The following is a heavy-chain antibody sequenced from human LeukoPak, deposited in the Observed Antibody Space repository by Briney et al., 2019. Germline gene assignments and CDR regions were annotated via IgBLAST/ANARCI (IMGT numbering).Heavy chain of an antibody. V-gene: IGHV3-23*01. CDR2: ISGSDAGT. CDR3: ARWETRVDTAFLGWKNPFDY. J-gene: IGHJ4*02. D-gene: IGHD5-18*01. Sequence: HSGGSLRLSCAASGFTFSSYAMSWVRQIPGKGLEWVSAISGSDAGTYYADSVKGRFTISRDNAKNSLFLQMNSLTAEDTAVYYCARWETRVDTAFLGWKNPFDYWGRGTLVTVSS. CDR1: GFTFSSYA.